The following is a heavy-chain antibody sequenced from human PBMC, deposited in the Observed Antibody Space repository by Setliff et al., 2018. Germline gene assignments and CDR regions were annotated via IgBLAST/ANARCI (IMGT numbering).Heavy chain of an antibody. CDR2: ISSYNDVT. J-gene: IGHJ3*01. CDR1: SDSLRDSV. D-gene: IGHD2-15*01. V-gene: IGHV1-18*01. CDR3: AISTLSICSGGSCPNAFDV. Sequence: ASVKVSCKTSSDSLRDSVLTWVRQAPGQGLEWLGWISSYNDVTSYAQRFQGRVTLTTDTSTSAAYMELRTLRSDDTAVYYCAISTLSICSGGSCPNAFDVWGQGTRVTVSS.